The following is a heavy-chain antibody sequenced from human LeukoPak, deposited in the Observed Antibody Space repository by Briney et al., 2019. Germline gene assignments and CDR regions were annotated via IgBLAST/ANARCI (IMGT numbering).Heavy chain of an antibody. CDR3: ARDISYYDILTGYTYYFDY. Sequence: PSETLSLTCTVSGGSISSSSYYWGWIRQPPGKGLEWIGSIYYSGSTYYNPSLKRRVTISVDTSKNQFSLKLSSVTAADTAVYYCARDISYYDILTGYTYYFDYWGQGTLVTVSS. CDR1: GGSISSSSYY. V-gene: IGHV4-39*07. D-gene: IGHD3-9*01. CDR2: IYYSGST. J-gene: IGHJ4*02.